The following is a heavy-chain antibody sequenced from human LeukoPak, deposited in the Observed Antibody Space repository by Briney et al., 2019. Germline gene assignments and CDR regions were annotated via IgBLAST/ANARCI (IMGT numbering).Heavy chain of an antibody. V-gene: IGHV3-53*01. Sequence: GGSLRLSCAASGFTVSSNYMSWVRQAPGKGLEWVSVIYSGGSTYYADSVKGRFTISRDNSKNTVYLQMNSLRAEDTAVYYCARHGSITMVRGRLRYYYMDVWGKGTTVTISS. J-gene: IGHJ6*03. CDR1: GFTVSSNY. CDR2: IYSGGST. CDR3: ARHGSITMVRGRLRYYYMDV. D-gene: IGHD3-10*01.